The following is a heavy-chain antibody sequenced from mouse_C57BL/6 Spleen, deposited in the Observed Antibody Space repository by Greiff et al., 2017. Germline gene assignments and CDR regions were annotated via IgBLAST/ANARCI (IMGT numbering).Heavy chain of an antibody. CDR3: ARSDWADY. CDR2: IDPSDSYT. CDR1: GYTFTSYW. D-gene: IGHD4-1*01. J-gene: IGHJ2*01. Sequence: QVQLQQPGAELVMPGASVKLSCKASGYTFTSYWMHWVKQRPGQGLEWIGEIDPSDSYTNYNQKFKGKSTLTVDKSSSTAYMQLSSLTSEDSAVYYCARSDWADYWGKGTTLTVSS. V-gene: IGHV1-69*01.